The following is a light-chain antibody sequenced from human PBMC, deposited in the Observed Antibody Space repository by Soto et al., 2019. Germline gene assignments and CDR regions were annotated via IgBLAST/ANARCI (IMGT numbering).Light chain of an antibody. CDR2: GAS. V-gene: IGKV3-20*01. CDR3: QQYGSSRGWVT. CDR1: QSVSSSY. Sequence: EIVLTQSPGTLSLSPGERATLSCRASQSVSSSYLAWYQQKPGQAPRLLIYGASSRATGIPDRFSGSGSGTDFNLTISRLEPEDFAVYYCQQYGSSRGWVTFGQGTKLEIK. J-gene: IGKJ2*01.